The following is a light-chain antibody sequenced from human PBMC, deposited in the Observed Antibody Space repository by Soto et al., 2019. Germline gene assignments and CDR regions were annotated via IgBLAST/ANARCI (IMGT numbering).Light chain of an antibody. V-gene: IGKV1-17*01. CDR1: HAIRSD. CDR3: LQPNSYPFT. CDR2: AAS. J-gene: IGKJ3*01. Sequence: DIQMTQSPSSLSASVGDRVTITCRASHAIRSDLGWYQQKPGKPPKRLIYAASSLQSGVPSRFRGRGSGTEFTRSIIRLQPEDLATYYCLQPNSYPFTFGPGTKVDI.